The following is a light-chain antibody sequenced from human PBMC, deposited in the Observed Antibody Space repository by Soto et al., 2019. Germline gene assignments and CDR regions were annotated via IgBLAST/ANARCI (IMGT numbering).Light chain of an antibody. CDR3: QQYGGSPLT. J-gene: IGKJ4*01. V-gene: IGKV3-20*01. CDR2: GAS. CDR1: QSVDSSY. Sequence: EIVLTQSPGTLSLSPGERATLSCRASQSVDSSYLAWYQQKPGQAPRLLIYGASSRATGIPGRFSGSGSGTDFTLTISRLEPEDFAVYYCQQYGGSPLTFGGGTKVEIK.